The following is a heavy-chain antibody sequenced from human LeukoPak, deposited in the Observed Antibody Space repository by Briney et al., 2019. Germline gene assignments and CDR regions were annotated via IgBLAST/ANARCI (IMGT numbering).Heavy chain of an antibody. J-gene: IGHJ4*02. CDR3: ARDRGGTGDFDY. CDR2: INAGNGDT. D-gene: IGHD1-1*01. CDR1: GYTFTSYA. Sequence: GSVKVSCEASGYTFTSYAMHWVRRAPGQRLEWMGWINAGNGDTKYSQKFQGRVTIARDTSASTAYMELSSLRSEDTAVYYCARDRGGTGDFDYWGQGTLVTVSS. V-gene: IGHV1-3*01.